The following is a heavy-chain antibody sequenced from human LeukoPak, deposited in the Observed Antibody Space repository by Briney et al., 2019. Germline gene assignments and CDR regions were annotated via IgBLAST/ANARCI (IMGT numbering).Heavy chain of an antibody. V-gene: IGHV3-30*01. J-gene: IGHJ4*02. CDR2: ISYDGTDE. CDR1: GFVFRYYS. Sequence: GGCLRLSYTSSGFVFRYYSMRGVRQAPGKGLEWGAIISYDGTDESFADSVEGRFTISRDNSMSTLYLQMDSLRPEDAAVYFCARGGVVTGTKYALEYWGQGILVTVSS. CDR3: ARGGVVTGTKYALEY. D-gene: IGHD1-7*01.